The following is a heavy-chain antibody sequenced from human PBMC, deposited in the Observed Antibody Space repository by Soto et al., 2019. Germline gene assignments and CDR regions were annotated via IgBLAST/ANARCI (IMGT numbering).Heavy chain of an antibody. Sequence: PSETLSLTCTVSGGSISSYYWSWIRQPPGKGLEWIGYIYYSGSTNYNPSLKSRVTISVDTSKNQFSLKLSSVTAADTAVYYCASQENYYDSSGLNWFDPWGQGTLVTVSS. CDR2: IYYSGST. V-gene: IGHV4-59*08. CDR1: GGSISSYY. J-gene: IGHJ5*02. D-gene: IGHD3-22*01. CDR3: ASQENYYDSSGLNWFDP.